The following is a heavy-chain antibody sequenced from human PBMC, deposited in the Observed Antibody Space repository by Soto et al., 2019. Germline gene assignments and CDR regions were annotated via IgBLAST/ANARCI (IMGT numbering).Heavy chain of an antibody. CDR3: ARDAPGAAPY. D-gene: IGHD6-13*01. Sequence: SETLSLTYTVSGGSISSSSYYWGWIRQPPGKGLEWIGNINYSGTTNYNAALKSRILISVDTSKNQFSLRLTSVTAADTAVYYCARDAPGAAPYWGQGTLVTVSS. V-gene: IGHV4-39*07. J-gene: IGHJ4*02. CDR2: INYSGTT. CDR1: GGSISSSSYY.